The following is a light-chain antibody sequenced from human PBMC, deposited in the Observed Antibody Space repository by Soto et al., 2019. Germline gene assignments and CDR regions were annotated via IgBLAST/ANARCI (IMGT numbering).Light chain of an antibody. CDR3: SSCTSGNTVV. Sequence: QSALTQPASVSGSPGQSITISCTGTISGVGGYNYVSWYQQHPGKAPKLMIYEVDSRPSGVSNRFSGSKSGNTASLTISGLPAGGGGCYYCSSCTSGNTVVFGGGTKLTVL. V-gene: IGLV2-14*01. J-gene: IGLJ2*01. CDR1: ISGVGGYNY. CDR2: EVD.